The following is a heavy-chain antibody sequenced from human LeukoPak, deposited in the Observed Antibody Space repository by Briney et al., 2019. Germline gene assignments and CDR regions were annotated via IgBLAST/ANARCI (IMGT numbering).Heavy chain of an antibody. CDR2: ISSTTNYI. V-gene: IGHV3-21*01. J-gene: IGHJ4*02. CDR3: ASLRYSGYDVDY. CDR1: GFTFSSYS. D-gene: IGHD5-12*01. Sequence: GGSLRLSCAASGFTFSSYSMNWVRQAPGKGLEWVSSISSTTNYIYYADSVRGRFTISRDNAKNSLYLQMTSLRAEDTAVYYCASLRYSGYDVDYWGQGTLVTVSS.